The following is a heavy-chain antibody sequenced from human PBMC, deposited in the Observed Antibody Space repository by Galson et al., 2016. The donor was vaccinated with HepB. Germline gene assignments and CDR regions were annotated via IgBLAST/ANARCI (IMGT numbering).Heavy chain of an antibody. CDR2: IYYSGDT. CDR3: ASDRRYSSWSF. V-gene: IGHV4-59*11. D-gene: IGHD6-13*01. J-gene: IGHJ4*02. CDR1: GGSISSHY. Sequence: SETLSLTCTVSGGSISSHYWSWIRQPPGKGLEWIGYIYYSGDTNYNPSLKSRVTMSVDTSKNHFSLKLRSVTAADTALYYCASDRRYSSWSFWGQGTLVTVSS.